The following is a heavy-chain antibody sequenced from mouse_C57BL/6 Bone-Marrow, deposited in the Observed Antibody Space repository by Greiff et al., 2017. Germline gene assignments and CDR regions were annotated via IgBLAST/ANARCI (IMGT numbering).Heavy chain of an antibody. Sequence: QVQLQESGPGLVKPSQSLFLTCSITGFPITSGYYWIWIRQSPGKPLEWMGYITHSGETFYNPSLQSPISITRETSKNQFFLQLNSVTTEDTAMYYCAGDRLSSSYWYFDVWGTGTTVTVSS. CDR3: AGDRLSSSYWYFDV. D-gene: IGHD1-1*01. CDR2: ITHSGET. CDR1: GFPITSGYY. V-gene: IGHV12-3*01. J-gene: IGHJ1*03.